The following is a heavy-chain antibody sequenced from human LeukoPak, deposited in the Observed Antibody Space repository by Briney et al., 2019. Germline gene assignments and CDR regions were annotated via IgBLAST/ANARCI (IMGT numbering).Heavy chain of an antibody. D-gene: IGHD3-3*01. CDR3: ARGSLGITIFGVDRYVDY. Sequence: ASVKVSCKGSGYTFTSYYMHWVRQAPGQGLEWMGIINPSGGSTSYAQKFQGRVTMTRDTSTSTVYMELSSLRSEDTAVYYCARGSLGITIFGVDRYVDYWGQGTLVTVSS. CDR1: GYTFTSYY. J-gene: IGHJ4*02. CDR2: INPSGGST. V-gene: IGHV1-46*01.